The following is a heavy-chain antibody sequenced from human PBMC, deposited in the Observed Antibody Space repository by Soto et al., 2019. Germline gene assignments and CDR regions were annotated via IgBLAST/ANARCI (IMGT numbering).Heavy chain of an antibody. D-gene: IGHD5-12*01. J-gene: IGHJ6*02. Sequence: QEQLVESGGGVVQPGRSLRLSCAATGFAFSTYGMHWVRQAPGKGREWVAAISYDGNEKYYADSLKGRFTISRDNSKNALYLQVNSLRGEDTAVYYCAKEKFRRGPSPMYAMALWGQGTTVTVSS. CDR2: ISYDGNEK. CDR1: GFAFSTYG. V-gene: IGHV3-30*18. CDR3: AKEKFRRGPSPMYAMAL.